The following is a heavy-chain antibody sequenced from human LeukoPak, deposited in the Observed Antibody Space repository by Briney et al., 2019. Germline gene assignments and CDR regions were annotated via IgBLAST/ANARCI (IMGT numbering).Heavy chain of an antibody. CDR1: GGSISNYY. D-gene: IGHD1-26*01. CDR2: IFYTGTT. CDR3: ARNSGSYNPHFDY. Sequence: SETLSLTCTVSGGSISNYYWSWIRQPPGKGLEWIGYIFYTGTTNYNFSLKSRLTISVDTSRNQFSLKLSSVTAADTAVYYCARNSGSYNPHFDYWGQGTLVTVSS. V-gene: IGHV4-59*08. J-gene: IGHJ4*02.